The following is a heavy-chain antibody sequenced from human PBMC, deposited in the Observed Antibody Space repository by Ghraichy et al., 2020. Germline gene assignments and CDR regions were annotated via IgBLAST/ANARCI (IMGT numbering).Heavy chain of an antibody. Sequence: GGSLRLSCAASGFTFSSYSMNWVRQAPGKGLEWVSSISSSSSYIYYADSVKGRFTISRDNAKNSLYLQMNSLRAEDTAVYYCASGKLLLPGEYYFDYWGQGTLVTVSS. V-gene: IGHV3-21*01. J-gene: IGHJ4*02. CDR2: ISSSSSYI. D-gene: IGHD3-16*01. CDR1: GFTFSSYS. CDR3: ASGKLLLPGEYYFDY.